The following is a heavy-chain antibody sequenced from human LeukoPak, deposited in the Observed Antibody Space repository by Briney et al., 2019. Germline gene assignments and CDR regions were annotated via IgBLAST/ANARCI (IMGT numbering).Heavy chain of an antibody. Sequence: LVKVSCKASGGTFSSYAIGWVRQAPGQGLEWMGGIIPIFGTANYAQKFQGRVTITTDESTSTAYMELSSLRSEDTAVYYCASDNRIAAARGAYNLDYWGQGTLVTVSS. D-gene: IGHD6-13*01. V-gene: IGHV1-69*05. CDR3: ASDNRIAAARGAYNLDY. J-gene: IGHJ4*02. CDR1: GGTFSSYA. CDR2: IIPIFGTA.